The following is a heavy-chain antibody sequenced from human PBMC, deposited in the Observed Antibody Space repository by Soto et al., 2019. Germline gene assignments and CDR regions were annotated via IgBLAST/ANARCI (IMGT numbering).Heavy chain of an antibody. CDR1: GFTFSSYG. J-gene: IGHJ6*02. V-gene: IGHV3-30*18. CDR3: AKVLVQSGGYCYYYGMDV. CDR2: ISYDGSNK. Sequence: PGGSLRLSCAASGFTFSSYGMHWVRQAPGKGLEWVAVISYDGSNKYYADSVKGRFTISRDNSKNTLYLQMNSLRAEDTAVYYCAKVLVQSGGYCYYYGMDVWGQGTTVTVSS. D-gene: IGHD1-26*01.